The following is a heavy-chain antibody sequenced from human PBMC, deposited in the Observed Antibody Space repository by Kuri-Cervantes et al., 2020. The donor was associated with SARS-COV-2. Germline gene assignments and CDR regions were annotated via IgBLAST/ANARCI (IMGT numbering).Heavy chain of an antibody. D-gene: IGHD3-10*01. J-gene: IGHJ4*03. Sequence: SETLSLTCTVSGGSISSSSYYWGWIRQPPGKGLEWIGSIYYSGSTYYNPSPKSRVTISVDTSKNQFSLKLSSVTAADTAVYYCARHGLRYYGSGSLTTFDYWGQGTTVTVSS. CDR2: IYYSGST. CDR1: GGSISSSSYY. V-gene: IGHV4-39*01. CDR3: ARHGLRYYGSGSLTTFDY.